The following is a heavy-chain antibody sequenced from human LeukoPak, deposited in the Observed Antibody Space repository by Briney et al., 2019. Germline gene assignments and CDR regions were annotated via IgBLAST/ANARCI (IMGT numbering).Heavy chain of an antibody. CDR1: RFTFSSYS. J-gene: IGHJ4*02. V-gene: IGHV3-21*01. CDR3: ARGLNDALDY. Sequence: PGGSLRLSCAASRFTFSSYSMNWIRQAPGKGLEWVSSINSRSDYIYYADSVKGRFTISRDNAKNSLYLQMNSLRAEDTAVYYCARGLNDALDYWGQGTLVTVSS. CDR2: INSRSDYI. D-gene: IGHD1-1*01.